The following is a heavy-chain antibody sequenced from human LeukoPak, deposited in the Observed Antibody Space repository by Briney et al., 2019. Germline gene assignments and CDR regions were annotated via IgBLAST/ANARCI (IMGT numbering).Heavy chain of an antibody. Sequence: GGSLRLSCAASGFTFSSYAMSWVRQAPGKGLEWVSAISGSGGSTYYADSVKGRFTISRDNSKNTLYLQMNSLRAEDTAGYYCAKDNTIFGVVITTYMDVWGKGTTVTVSS. CDR2: ISGSGGST. D-gene: IGHD3-3*01. J-gene: IGHJ6*03. V-gene: IGHV3-23*01. CDR1: GFTFSSYA. CDR3: AKDNTIFGVVITTYMDV.